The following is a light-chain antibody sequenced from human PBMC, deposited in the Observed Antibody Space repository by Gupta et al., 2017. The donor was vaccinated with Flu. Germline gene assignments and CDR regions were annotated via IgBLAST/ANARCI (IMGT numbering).Light chain of an antibody. CDR2: GAS. J-gene: IGKJ1*01. V-gene: IGKV3-15*01. Sequence: PATLSVSPGERATLSCRASQFISSNVAWYQQTPGQAPRLLISGASSRAPGIPDRFSGSGSGTDFTLTISSLQSEDLAVYYCQQYKTWPRTFGQGTKVEVK. CDR3: QQYKTWPRT. CDR1: QFISSN.